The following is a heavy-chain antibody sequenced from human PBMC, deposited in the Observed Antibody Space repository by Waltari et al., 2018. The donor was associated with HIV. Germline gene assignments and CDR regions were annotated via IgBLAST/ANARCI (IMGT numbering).Heavy chain of an antibody. V-gene: IGHV3-7*04. Sequence: EVQLVESGGALVQPGGSLTLSCAASGFTFSSYWMCWVRQAPGKGLEWVANIKQDGSEKYYVDSVNGRFTISRDNAENSLYLQMNSLRAEDTAVYYCARGGFYGSGSKVNWGQGTLVTVSS. CDR1: GFTFSSYW. CDR2: IKQDGSEK. CDR3: ARGGFYGSGSKVN. D-gene: IGHD3-10*01. J-gene: IGHJ4*02.